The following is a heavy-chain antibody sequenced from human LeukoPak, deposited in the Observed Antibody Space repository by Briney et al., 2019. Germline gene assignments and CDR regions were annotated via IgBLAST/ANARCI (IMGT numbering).Heavy chain of an antibody. CDR2: IDYSGST. CDR1: GGSISSYY. CDR3: ARTRGPCSGGSCYSIFDY. J-gene: IGHJ4*02. Sequence: SETLSLTCTVSGGSISSYYWSWIRQPPGKGLEWIGYIDYSGSTNYNPSLKSRVTISVDTSKNQFSLKLSSVTAADTAVYYCARTRGPCSGGSCYSIFDYWGQGTLVTVSS. D-gene: IGHD2-15*01. V-gene: IGHV4-59*01.